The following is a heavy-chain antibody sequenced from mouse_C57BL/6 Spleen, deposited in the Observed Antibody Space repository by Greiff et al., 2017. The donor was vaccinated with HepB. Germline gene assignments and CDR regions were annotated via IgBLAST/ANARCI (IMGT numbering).Heavy chain of an antibody. CDR2: FYPGSGSI. CDR1: GYTFTEYT. CDR3: ALIYYYGSSYGYFDY. D-gene: IGHD1-1*01. V-gene: IGHV1-62-2*01. Sequence: VQLQQSGAELVKPGASVKLSCKASGYTFTEYTIHWVKQRSGQGLEWIGWFYPGSGSIKYNEKFKDKATLTADKSSSTVYMELSRLTSEDSAVYFCALIYYYGSSYGYFDYWGQGTTLTVSS. J-gene: IGHJ2*01.